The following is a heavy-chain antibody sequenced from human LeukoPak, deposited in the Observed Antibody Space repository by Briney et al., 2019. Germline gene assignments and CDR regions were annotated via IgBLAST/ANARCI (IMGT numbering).Heavy chain of an antibody. CDR3: ARGSSWYLVYFDY. Sequence: SETLSLTCAVYGGSFRGYYWNWIRQPPGKGLEWIGEINHSGSTNYNPSLKSRVTISVDTSKNQFSLKLSSVTAADTAVYYCARGSSWYLVYFDYWGQGTLVTVSS. CDR1: GGSFRGYY. D-gene: IGHD6-13*01. J-gene: IGHJ4*02. V-gene: IGHV4-34*01. CDR2: INHSGST.